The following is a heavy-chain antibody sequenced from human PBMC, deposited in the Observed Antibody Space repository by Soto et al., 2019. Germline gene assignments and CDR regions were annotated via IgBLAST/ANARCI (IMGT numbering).Heavy chain of an antibody. CDR3: ARGARILYYYYYMDV. CDR1: GGSISSYH. V-gene: IGHV4-59*01. J-gene: IGHJ6*03. Sequence: QVQLQESGPGLVKPSETLSLTCTVSGGSISSYHWSWIRQPPGKGLEWIGYIYYSGSTNYNPSLKGRVTISVDTSKNPFSLKLSSVTAADTAVYYCARGARILYYYYYMDVWGKGTTVTVSS. CDR2: IYYSGST.